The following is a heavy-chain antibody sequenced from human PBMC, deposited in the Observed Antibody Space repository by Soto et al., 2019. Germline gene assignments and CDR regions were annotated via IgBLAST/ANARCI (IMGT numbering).Heavy chain of an antibody. V-gene: IGHV3-11*01. CDR2: ISSSGSTI. CDR1: GFTFSHYY. D-gene: IGHD6-19*01. J-gene: IGHJ5*02. CDR3: AKFNRIAVAGGWFDP. Sequence: GGSLRLSCAASGFTFSHYYMSWIRQAPGKGLEWVSYISSSGSTIHYADSVKGRFTISRDNAKNSMYLQMNSLRAEDTAVYYCAKFNRIAVAGGWFDPWGQGTLVTVSS.